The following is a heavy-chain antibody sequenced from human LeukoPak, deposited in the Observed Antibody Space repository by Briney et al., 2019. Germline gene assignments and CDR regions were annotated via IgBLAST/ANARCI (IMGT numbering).Heavy chain of an antibody. CDR2: INHSGST. Sequence: SETLSLTCAVYGGSFSGYYWSWIRQPPGKGLEWIGEINHSGSTNYNPSLKSRVTISVDTSKNQFSLKLSSVTAADTAVYYCARDVDDSSTSWFDPWGQGTLVTVSS. CDR1: GGSFSGYY. V-gene: IGHV4-34*01. D-gene: IGHD2-2*01. J-gene: IGHJ5*02. CDR3: ARDVDDSSTSWFDP.